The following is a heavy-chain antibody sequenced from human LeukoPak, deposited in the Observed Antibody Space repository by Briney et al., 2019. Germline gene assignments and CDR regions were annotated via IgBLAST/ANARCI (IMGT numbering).Heavy chain of an antibody. V-gene: IGHV1-69*05. D-gene: IGHD3-22*01. J-gene: IGHJ5*02. CDR1: GGTFSSYA. Sequence: GASVKVSXKASGGTFSSYAISWVRQAPGQGLEWMGGIIPIFGTANYAQKFQGRVTITTDESTSTAYMELSSLRSEDTAVYYCARGYYDSSGYSDWFDPWGQGTLVTVSS. CDR2: IIPIFGTA. CDR3: ARGYYDSSGYSDWFDP.